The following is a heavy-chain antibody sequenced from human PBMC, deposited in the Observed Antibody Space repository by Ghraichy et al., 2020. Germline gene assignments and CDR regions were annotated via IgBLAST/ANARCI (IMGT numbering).Heavy chain of an antibody. D-gene: IGHD3-16*01. V-gene: IGHV4-59*01. Sequence: SETLSLTCTVSGGSISAYYWSWIRQPPGKGLEWIGFVYYNGDTTYSPSLKSRVTISLDTSKNQFSLNLESVIAADTDIYYCARDLGGAGYYGIDVWGQGTAVTVSS. J-gene: IGHJ6*02. CDR1: GGSISAYY. CDR2: VYYNGDT. CDR3: ARDLGGAGYYGIDV.